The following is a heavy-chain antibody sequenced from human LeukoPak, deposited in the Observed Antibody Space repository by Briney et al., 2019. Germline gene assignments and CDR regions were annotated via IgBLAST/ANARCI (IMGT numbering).Heavy chain of an antibody. CDR1: GYTFTGHY. CDR3: ARVQWGSSWRGGFDY. D-gene: IGHD6-13*01. CDR2: INPNSGGT. V-gene: IGHV1-2*02. J-gene: IGHJ4*02. Sequence: ASVKVSCKAYGYTFTGHYMHWVRQAPGQGLEWMGWINPNSGGTNYAQTFQGRVTMTRDRSISTAYMELSRLRSDDTAVYYCARVQWGSSWRGGFDYWGQGTLVTVSS.